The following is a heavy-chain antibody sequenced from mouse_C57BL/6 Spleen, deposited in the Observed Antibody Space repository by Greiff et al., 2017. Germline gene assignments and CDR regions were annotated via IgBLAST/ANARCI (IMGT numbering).Heavy chain of an antibody. Sequence: VQLQQSGPELVKPGASVKIPCKASGYTFTDYNMDWVKQSHGKSLEWIGDINPNNGGPIYNQKFKGKATLTVDKDASTAYMELRSLTSEDTAVYYCARVGAYYSNFYAMDYWGQGTSVTVSS. V-gene: IGHV1-18*01. CDR2: INPNNGGP. D-gene: IGHD2-5*01. CDR3: ARVGAYYSNFYAMDY. J-gene: IGHJ4*01. CDR1: GYTFTDYN.